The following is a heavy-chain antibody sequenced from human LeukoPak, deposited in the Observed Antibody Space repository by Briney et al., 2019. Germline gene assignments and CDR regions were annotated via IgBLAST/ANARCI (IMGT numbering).Heavy chain of an antibody. D-gene: IGHD5-18*01. J-gene: IGHJ4*02. CDR1: GFTFSSYA. V-gene: IGHV3-30*04. CDR3: ARILVSSGGYSYGYDF. Sequence: GGSLRLSCAASGFTFSSYAMHWVRQAPGKGLEWVAVISYDGSNKYYADSVKGRFTISRDNSKNTLYLQMNSLRAEDTAVYYCARILVSSGGYSYGYDFWGQGALVTVSS. CDR2: ISYDGSNK.